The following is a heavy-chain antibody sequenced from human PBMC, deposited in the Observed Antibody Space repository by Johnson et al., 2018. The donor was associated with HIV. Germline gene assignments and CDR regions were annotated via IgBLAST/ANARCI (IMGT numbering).Heavy chain of an antibody. D-gene: IGHD2-21*02. CDR1: GFTVSSNY. CDR2: IYSGGST. CDR3: AKKALGDFDAFDI. Sequence: VLLVESGGGLVQPGGSLRLSCAASGFTVSSNYMSWVRQAPGKGLEWVSVIYSGGSTYYTDSVKGRFTISRDNSKNTLYLQMNSLRAEDTAVYYCAKKALGDFDAFDIWGQGTMVTVSS. J-gene: IGHJ3*02. V-gene: IGHV3-66*01.